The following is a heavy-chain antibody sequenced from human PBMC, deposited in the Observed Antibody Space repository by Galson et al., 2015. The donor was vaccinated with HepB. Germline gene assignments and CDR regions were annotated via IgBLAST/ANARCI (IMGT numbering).Heavy chain of an antibody. CDR1: GYTLTELS. Sequence: SVKVSCKVSGYTLTELSMHWVRQAPGKGLEWMGGFDPEDGETIYAQKFQGRVTMTEDTSTDTAYMELSSLRSEDTAVYYCATGVVVAATHRLTIDYWGQGTLVTVSS. CDR3: ATGVVVAATHRLTIDY. V-gene: IGHV1-24*01. D-gene: IGHD2-15*01. CDR2: FDPEDGET. J-gene: IGHJ4*02.